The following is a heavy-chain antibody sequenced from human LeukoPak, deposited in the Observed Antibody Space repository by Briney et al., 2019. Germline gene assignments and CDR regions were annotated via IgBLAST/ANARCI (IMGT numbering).Heavy chain of an antibody. CDR3: AKGSRDSRPYYFDF. CDR1: GFTFNSYA. CDR2: ITSGGGDT. V-gene: IGHV3-23*01. D-gene: IGHD3-10*01. Sequence: GGSLRLSCAASGFTFNSYAMSWVRQAPGKGLEWVSAITSGGGDTYHADSVKGRFTISRDNSKNTLYLQMNSLRAEDMAVYYCAKGSRDSRPYYFDFWGQGTLVTVSS. J-gene: IGHJ4*02.